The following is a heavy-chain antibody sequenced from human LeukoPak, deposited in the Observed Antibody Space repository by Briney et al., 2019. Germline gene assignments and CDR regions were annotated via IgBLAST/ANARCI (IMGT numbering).Heavy chain of an antibody. CDR3: ARGNQLAYTSPFDY. V-gene: IGHV3-21*01. J-gene: IGHJ4*02. CDR1: GFTFSSYS. Sequence: GGSLRLSCAASGFTFSSYSMNWVRQAPGKGLEWVSSISSSSSYIYYADSVKGRFTISRDNAKNSLYLQMNSLRAEDTAVYYCARGNQLAYTSPFDYWGQGTLVTVSS. D-gene: IGHD2-2*01. CDR2: ISSSSSYI.